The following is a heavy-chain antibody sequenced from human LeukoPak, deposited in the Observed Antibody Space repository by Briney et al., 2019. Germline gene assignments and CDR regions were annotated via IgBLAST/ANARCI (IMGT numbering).Heavy chain of an antibody. J-gene: IGHJ5*02. CDR3: ARDGYSYGPNWFVP. CDR2: IIPIFGIA. Sequence: SVKVSCKASGGTFSSYAISWVRQAPGQGLEWMGGIIPIFGIANYAQKFQGRVTITADESTSTAYMELSSLRSEDTAVYYCARDGYSYGPNWFVPWGQGTLVTVSS. V-gene: IGHV1-69*13. D-gene: IGHD5-18*01. CDR1: GGTFSSYA.